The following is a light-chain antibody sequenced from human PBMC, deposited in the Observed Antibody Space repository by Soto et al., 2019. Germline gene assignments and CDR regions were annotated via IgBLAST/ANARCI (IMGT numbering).Light chain of an antibody. CDR2: FVS. CDR3: MQALQTPRT. V-gene: IGKV2-28*01. J-gene: IGKJ5*01. CDR1: QSLLHSNGYTY. Sequence: DIVMSKSPPSLPVTPGEPASLSCRSSQSLLHSNGYTYLDWYLQRPGQSPQLLIYFVSTRASGVPDRFSGSGSGTDFTLKISGVEAEDVGVYYCMQALQTPRTFGQGTRLEIK.